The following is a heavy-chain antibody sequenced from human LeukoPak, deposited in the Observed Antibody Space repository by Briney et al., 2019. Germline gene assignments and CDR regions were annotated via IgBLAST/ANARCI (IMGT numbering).Heavy chain of an antibody. CDR3: ARSIVVVVAATPGVY. CDR1: GYTLTELS. J-gene: IGHJ4*02. D-gene: IGHD2-15*01. V-gene: IGHV1-2*02. Sequence: ASVKVSCKVSGYTLTELSMHWVRQAPGQGLEWMGWINPNSGGTNYAQKFQGRVTMTRDTSISTAYMELSRLRSDDTAVYYCARSIVVVVAATPGVYWGQGTLVTVSS. CDR2: INPNSGGT.